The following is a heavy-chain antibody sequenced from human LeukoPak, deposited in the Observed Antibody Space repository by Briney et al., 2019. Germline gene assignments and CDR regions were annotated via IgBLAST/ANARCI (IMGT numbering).Heavy chain of an antibody. Sequence: SSETLSLTCAVSGGSISSSNWWRWVRQPPGKGLEWIGEIYHSGSTNYNPSLKSRVTISVDKSKNQFSLKLSSVTAADTAVYYCARVGYCSGGSCYSELDYWGQGTLVTVSS. CDR1: GGSISSSNW. D-gene: IGHD2-15*01. CDR2: IYHSGST. CDR3: ARVGYCSGGSCYSELDY. J-gene: IGHJ4*02. V-gene: IGHV4-4*02.